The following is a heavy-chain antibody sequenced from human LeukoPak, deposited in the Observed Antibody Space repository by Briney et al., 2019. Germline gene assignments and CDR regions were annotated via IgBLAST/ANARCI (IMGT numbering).Heavy chain of an antibody. V-gene: IGHV4-34*01. CDR3: ARVRDGYNPQYYYYYYMDV. CDR1: GGSFSGYY. J-gene: IGHJ6*03. CDR2: IYHSGST. D-gene: IGHD5-24*01. Sequence: SETLSLTCAVYGGSFSGYYWSWIRQPPGKGLEWIGSIYHSGSTYYNPSLKSRVTISVDTSKNQFSLKLSSVTAADTAVYYCARVRDGYNPQYYYYYYMDVWGKGTTVTVSS.